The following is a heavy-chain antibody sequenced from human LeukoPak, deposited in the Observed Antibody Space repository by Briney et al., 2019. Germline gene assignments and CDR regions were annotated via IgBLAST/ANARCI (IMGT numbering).Heavy chain of an antibody. CDR2: IYTSGST. CDR3: ARVRAYCGGDCYGPFDY. CDR1: GGSISSGSYY. Sequence: SETLSLTCTVSGGSISSGSYYWSWIRQPAGKGLEWIGRIYTSGSTNYNPSLKSRVTISVDTSKNQFSLKLSSVTAADMAVYYCARVRAYCGGDCYGPFDYWGQGTLVTVSS. V-gene: IGHV4-61*02. D-gene: IGHD2-21*01. J-gene: IGHJ4*02.